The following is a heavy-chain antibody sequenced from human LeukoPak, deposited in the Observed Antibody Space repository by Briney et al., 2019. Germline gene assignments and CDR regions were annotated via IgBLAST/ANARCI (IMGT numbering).Heavy chain of an antibody. J-gene: IGHJ4*02. CDR2: IKQDGSEK. V-gene: IGHV3-7*03. CDR1: GFTFSSYW. Sequence: PGGSLRLSCAASGFTFSSYWMSWVRQAPGKGLEWVANIKQDGSEKYYVDSVKGRFTISRDNAKNSLYLQMNSLTAEDTAVYYCAAGRDIAVAGPGGYFDYWGQGTLVTVSS. CDR3: AAGRDIAVAGPGGYFDY. D-gene: IGHD6-19*01.